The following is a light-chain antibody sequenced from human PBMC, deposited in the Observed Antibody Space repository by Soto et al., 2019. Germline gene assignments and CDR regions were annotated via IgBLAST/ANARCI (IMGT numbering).Light chain of an antibody. V-gene: IGKV1-33*01. Sequence: DIQMTQSPSSLSAYVGDRVSITCQASRAIKNFINWYQHKPGKPPKLLIYDFFNLERGVPSKFSGSGSGTEFTLIINNLQPEDIATYYCLQYDILPYTFGQGTKLDIK. CDR2: DFF. CDR3: LQYDILPYT. J-gene: IGKJ2*01. CDR1: RAIKNF.